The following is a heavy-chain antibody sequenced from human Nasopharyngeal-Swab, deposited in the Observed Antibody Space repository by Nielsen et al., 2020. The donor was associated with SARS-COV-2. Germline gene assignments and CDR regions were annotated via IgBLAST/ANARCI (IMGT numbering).Heavy chain of an antibody. D-gene: IGHD3-16*02. CDR2: IYSGGST. CDR3: ARAVSYFDY. J-gene: IGHJ4*02. Sequence: GGSLRLSCAASGFTFSSSYMNWVRQAPGKGLEWVSIIYSGGSTYYADSVKGRFTISRDNSKNKVFLQMNSLRAEDTAVYYCARAVSYFDYWGQGTLVTVSS. CDR1: GFTFSSSY. V-gene: IGHV3-66*01.